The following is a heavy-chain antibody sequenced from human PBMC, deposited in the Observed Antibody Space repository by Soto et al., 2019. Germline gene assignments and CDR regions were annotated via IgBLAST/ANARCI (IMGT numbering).Heavy chain of an antibody. CDR2: MWYDRSHT. CDR1: GFTFSSYA. CDR3: SRDRSWRTGYYSGIDC. Sequence: QAHLVESGGGVVQPGGSLRLSCAASGFTFSSYAMHWVRQAPGKGLEWVALMWYDRSHTYYAESVKGRFNISRDESKNMLFLHMSVLRAEDTAVYYCSRDRSWRTGYYSGIDCWGQGTTVTVS. J-gene: IGHJ6*02. D-gene: IGHD1-1*01. V-gene: IGHV3-33*01.